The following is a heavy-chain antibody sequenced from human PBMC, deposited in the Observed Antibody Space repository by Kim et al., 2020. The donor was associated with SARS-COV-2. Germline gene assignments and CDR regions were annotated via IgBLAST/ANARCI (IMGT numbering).Heavy chain of an antibody. D-gene: IGHD2-21*01. J-gene: IGHJ3*02. Sequence: GRFTISSDNAKNSLYLPMNSLRAEDTAVYYCARDAYCGGDCYWSHDAFDIWGQGTMVTVSS. CDR3: ARDAYCGGDCYWSHDAFDI. V-gene: IGHV3-11*04.